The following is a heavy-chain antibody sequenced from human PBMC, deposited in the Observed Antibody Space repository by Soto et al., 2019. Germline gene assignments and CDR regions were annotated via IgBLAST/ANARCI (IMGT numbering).Heavy chain of an antibody. V-gene: IGHV4-34*01. CDR1: GGSFSGYY. CDR2: INHSGGT. Sequence: PSETLSLTCAVYGGSFSGYYWSWIRQPPGKGLEWIGEINHSGGTNYNPSLKSRVTISVDTSKNQFSLKLSSVTAADTAVYYCARLTTPLDYWGQGTLVTVSS. D-gene: IGHD4-4*01. J-gene: IGHJ4*02. CDR3: ARLTTPLDY.